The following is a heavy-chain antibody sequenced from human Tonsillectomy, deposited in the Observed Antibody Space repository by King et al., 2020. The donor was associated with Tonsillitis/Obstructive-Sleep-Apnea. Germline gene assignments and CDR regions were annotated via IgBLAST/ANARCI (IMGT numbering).Heavy chain of an antibody. Sequence: VQLVESGGGLVQPGGSLRLSCAASGFTFSSYAMSWVRQAPGKGLEWGSSISGSETNTYYADSVKGRFTISRDNSKNTLYLQMNSLRAEDTAVYHCAKCCKKGQWLVVNAFDIWGRGTMVTVSS. J-gene: IGHJ3*02. V-gene: IGHV3-23*04. CDR3: AKCCKKGQWLVVNAFDI. CDR1: GFTFSSYA. CDR2: ISGSETNT. D-gene: IGHD6-19*01.